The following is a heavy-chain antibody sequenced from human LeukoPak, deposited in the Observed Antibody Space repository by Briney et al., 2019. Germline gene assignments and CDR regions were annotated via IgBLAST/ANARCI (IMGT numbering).Heavy chain of an antibody. J-gene: IGHJ4*02. CDR1: GFTYSSYW. V-gene: IGHV3-7*01. CDR2: IKQDGSEK. CDR3: ARGIAAIEYYFDY. D-gene: IGHD2-2*01. Sequence: PGGSLRLXCAASGFTYSSYWMRWVRQAPGKGLEWVANIKQDGSEKYYVDSVKGRFTISRDNAKNSLYLQMNSLRAEDTAVYYCARGIAAIEYYFDYWGQGTLVTVSS.